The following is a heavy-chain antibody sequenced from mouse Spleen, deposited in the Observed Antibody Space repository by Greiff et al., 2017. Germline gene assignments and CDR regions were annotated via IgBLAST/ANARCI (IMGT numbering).Heavy chain of an antibody. D-gene: IGHD2-12*01. CDR1: GYTFTSYW. CDR3: AIYDGGYYYAMDY. CDR2: INPSSGYT. V-gene: IGHV1-7*01. J-gene: IGHJ4*01. Sequence: VQLQESGAELAKPGASVKLSCKASGYTFTSYWMHWVKQRPGQGLEWIGYINPSSGYTKYNQKFKDKATLTADKSSSTAYMQLSSLTYEDSAVYYCAIYDGGYYYAMDYWGQGTSVTVSS.